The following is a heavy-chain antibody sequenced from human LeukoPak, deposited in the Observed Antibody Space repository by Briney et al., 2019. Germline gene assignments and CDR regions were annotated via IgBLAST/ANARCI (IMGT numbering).Heavy chain of an antibody. Sequence: GRSLRLSCAASGFTFSSYAMHWVRQAPGKGLEWVAVISYDGSNKYYADSVKGRFTISRDNSKNTLYLQMNSLRAEDTAVYYCARESLDYWARGTLVTASS. J-gene: IGHJ4*02. V-gene: IGHV3-30*04. CDR1: GFTFSSYA. CDR3: ARESLDY. CDR2: ISYDGSNK.